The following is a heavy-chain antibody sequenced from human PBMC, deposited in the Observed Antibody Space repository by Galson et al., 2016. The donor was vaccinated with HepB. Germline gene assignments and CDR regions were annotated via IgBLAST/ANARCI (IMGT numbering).Heavy chain of an antibody. J-gene: IGHJ5*02. CDR2: IYWNDDK. CDR3: AHHYGWFDP. D-gene: IGHD4-17*01. CDR1: GFSLSTSEVG. V-gene: IGHV2-5*01. Sequence: PALVKPTQTLTLTCTFSGFSLSTSEVGVGWIRQPPGKALEWLALIYWNDDKRYSPSLKNRLTITKDTSKNQVVLTMTNMDPVGTATYYCAHHYGWFDPWGQGTLVTASS.